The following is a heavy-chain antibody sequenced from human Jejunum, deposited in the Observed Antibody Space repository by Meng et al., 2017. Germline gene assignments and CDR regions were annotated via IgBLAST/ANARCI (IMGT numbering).Heavy chain of an antibody. Sequence: VQLMRSWAEVKKPGASVKVSSKASGSTLTNYAIHWVRQAPGQRLEWMGWITVGNGNTKYSQKFQGRVTITRGTSASTAYMELSSLTSEDTAVYYCAGDNGDSGIFDYWGQGTLVTVSS. D-gene: IGHD4-17*01. V-gene: IGHV1-3*01. J-gene: IGHJ4*02. CDR3: AGDNGDSGIFDY. CDR2: ITVGNGNT. CDR1: GSTLTNYA.